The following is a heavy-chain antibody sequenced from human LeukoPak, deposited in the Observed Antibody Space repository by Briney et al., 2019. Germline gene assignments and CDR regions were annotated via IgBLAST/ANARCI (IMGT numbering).Heavy chain of an antibody. Sequence: GGSLRLSCAVSGFTFSRYSMNWVRQAPGKGLEWVSSISGSSIYKYYADSVKGRFTISRDNAKNSLYLQMNSLRAEDTAVYYCAREFGSSARPYYYYYYYMDVWGKGTTVTVSS. CDR1: GFTFSRYS. J-gene: IGHJ6*03. CDR3: AREFGSSARPYYYYYYYMDV. D-gene: IGHD6-6*01. V-gene: IGHV3-21*01. CDR2: ISGSSIYK.